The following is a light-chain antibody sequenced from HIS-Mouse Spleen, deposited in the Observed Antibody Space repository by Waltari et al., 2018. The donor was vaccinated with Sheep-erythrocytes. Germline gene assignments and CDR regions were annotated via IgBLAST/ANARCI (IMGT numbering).Light chain of an antibody. J-gene: IGLJ2*01. V-gene: IGLV2-18*02. Sequence: QSALTQPPSVSGSPGQSVTISCTGTSSDVGSYNRVSWYQQPPGTAPKLMIYEVSNRPSGVPERFSGSKSGNTASLTIAGLQAEDEADYYCSSYTSSSTVFGGGTKLTVL. CDR1: SSDVGSYNR. CDR2: EVS. CDR3: SSYTSSSTV.